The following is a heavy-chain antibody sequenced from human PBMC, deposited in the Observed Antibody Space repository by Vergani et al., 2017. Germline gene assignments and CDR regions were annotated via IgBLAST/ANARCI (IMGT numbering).Heavy chain of an antibody. Sequence: QVQLQQWGAGLLKPSETLSLTCAVYGGSFSGYYWSWIRQPPGKGLEWIGEINHSGSTNYNPSLKSRVTISVDTSKSQFSLKLGSVTAADTAVYYCARWIQLWPAFDYWGQGTLVTVSS. V-gene: IGHV4-34*01. CDR1: GGSFSGYY. D-gene: IGHD5-18*01. CDR3: ARWIQLWPAFDY. CDR2: INHSGST. J-gene: IGHJ4*02.